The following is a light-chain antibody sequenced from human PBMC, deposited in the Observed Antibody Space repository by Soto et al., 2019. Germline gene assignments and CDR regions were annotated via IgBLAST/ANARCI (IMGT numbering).Light chain of an antibody. CDR1: SSDIGGYNY. CDR2: EVS. J-gene: IGLJ3*02. V-gene: IGLV2-14*01. Sequence: QSALTQPASVSGSPGQSITISCTGTSSDIGGYNYVSWYQRHPGKAPKLMIYEVSNRPSGVSNRFSGSKSGNTASLTISGLQAEDEADYYCSSYTITSTGVFGGGTKVTVL. CDR3: SSYTITSTGV.